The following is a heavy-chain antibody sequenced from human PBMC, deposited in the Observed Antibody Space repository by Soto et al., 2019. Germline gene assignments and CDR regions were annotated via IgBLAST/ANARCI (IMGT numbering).Heavy chain of an antibody. J-gene: IGHJ4*02. CDR1: GFTFSGDW. D-gene: IGHD3-16*01. V-gene: IGHV3-7*05. CDR3: VRNYD. CDR2: IKGDGSEN. Sequence: EVQLVESGGDLVQPGGSLRLSCATAGFTFSGDWMSWVRQAPGKGLEWVANIKGDGSENYYVDSVRGRFTISRDNAKNTLYLQMNSLGAEVSAVYYCVRNYDWVQGTLVSVSP.